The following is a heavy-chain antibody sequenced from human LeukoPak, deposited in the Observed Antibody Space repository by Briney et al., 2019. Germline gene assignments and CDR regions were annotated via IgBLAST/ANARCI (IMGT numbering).Heavy chain of an antibody. D-gene: IGHD2-2*01. CDR1: GDSVSSSPYY. V-gene: IGHV4-39*07. CDR3: ARGTRIVVVPAASYYYYYGMDV. Sequence: SETLSLTCSVSGDSVSSSPYYWGWIRQPPGKGLEWIGEINHSGSTNYNPSLKSRVTISVDTSKNQFSLKLSSVTAADTAVYYCARGTRIVVVPAASYYYYYGMDVWGQGTTVTVSS. CDR2: INHSGST. J-gene: IGHJ6*02.